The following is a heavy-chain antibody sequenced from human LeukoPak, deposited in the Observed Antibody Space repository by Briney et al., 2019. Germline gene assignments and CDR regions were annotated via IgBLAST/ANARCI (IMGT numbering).Heavy chain of an antibody. CDR1: RFTFSSYD. CDR2: ISYDGSNK. V-gene: IGHV3-30*09. D-gene: IGHD2-2*02. CDR3: ARANTPFADY. J-gene: IGHJ4*02. Sequence: GRSLRLSCAASRFTFSSYDMHWVRQAAGKGLEWVAVISYDGSNKYYADSVKGRFAISRDNSKNTVYLQMNSLRVEDTAVYYCARANTPFADYWGQGTLVTVSS.